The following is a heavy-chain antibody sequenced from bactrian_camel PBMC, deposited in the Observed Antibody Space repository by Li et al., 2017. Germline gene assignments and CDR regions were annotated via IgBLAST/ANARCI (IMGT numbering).Heavy chain of an antibody. CDR3: AADLGNGGAWCRPIVSEFDRGS. V-gene: IGHV3S40*01. Sequence: EVQLVESGGGSVQAGGSLRLSCALSPSTYRSDCIGWFRQVTGKEREGVAAIDVRLGRTVYADSMKGRVTISQDNAWSTVYLHMNNLTSEDTALYYCAADLGNGGAWCRPIVSEFDRGSWDQGTQVTVS. J-gene: IGHJ6*01. D-gene: IGHD6*01. CDR2: IDVRLGRT. CDR1: PSTYRSDC.